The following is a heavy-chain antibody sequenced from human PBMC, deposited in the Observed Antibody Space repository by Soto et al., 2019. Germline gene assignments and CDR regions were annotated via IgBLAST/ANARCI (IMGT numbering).Heavy chain of an antibody. CDR2: ISDSGGST. CDR3: AKVPGLPSYYYYGADV. Sequence: GGSLRLSCAASGFTFSNYAMNWVRQAPGKGLEWVAGISDSGGSTYYADSVRGRFTISRDNSYNTLSLQMNSLRAEDTAVYYCAKVPGLPSYYYYGADVWGQGTKVTVSS. V-gene: IGHV3-23*01. CDR1: GFTFSNYA. J-gene: IGHJ6*02. D-gene: IGHD3-16*01.